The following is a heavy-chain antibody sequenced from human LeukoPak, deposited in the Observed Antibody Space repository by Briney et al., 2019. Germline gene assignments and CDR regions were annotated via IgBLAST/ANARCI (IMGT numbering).Heavy chain of an antibody. V-gene: IGHV3-23*01. CDR2: ISGSGGST. J-gene: IGHJ6*04. D-gene: IGHD2-15*01. CDR1: GFTFSSYA. Sequence: GGSLRLSCAASGFTFSSYAMSWVRQAPGKGLEWVSAISGSGGSTYYADSVKGRFTISRDNSKNTLYLQMNSLRAEDTAVYYCAKDIVVVVAATIGMDVWGKGTTVTVS. CDR3: AKDIVVVVAATIGMDV.